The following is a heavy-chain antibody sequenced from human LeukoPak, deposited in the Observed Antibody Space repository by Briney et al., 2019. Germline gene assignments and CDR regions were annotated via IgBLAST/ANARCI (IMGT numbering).Heavy chain of an antibody. V-gene: IGHV4-59*08. J-gene: IGHJ3*02. CDR2: IYYSGST. Sequence: PSETLSLTCTVSGGSISSYYWSWIRQPPGKGLEWIGYIYYSGSTNYNPSLKSRVTISVDTSKNPFSLKLSSVTAADTAVYYCAKSLWFGELDIWGQGTMVTVSS. CDR3: AKSLWFGELDI. D-gene: IGHD3-10*01. CDR1: GGSISSYY.